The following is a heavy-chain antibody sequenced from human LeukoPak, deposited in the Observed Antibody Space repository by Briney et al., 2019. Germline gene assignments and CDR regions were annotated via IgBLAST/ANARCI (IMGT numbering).Heavy chain of an antibody. CDR1: GYTFTGYY. Sequence: GASVKVSCKASGYTFTGYYMHWVRQAPGQGLEWVGWINPNSGGTNYAQKFQGRVTMTRDTSISTAYMELSRLRSDDTAVYYCARDGHWNYENWFDPWGQGTLVTVSS. CDR3: ARDGHWNYENWFDP. J-gene: IGHJ5*02. CDR2: INPNSGGT. D-gene: IGHD1-7*01. V-gene: IGHV1-2*02.